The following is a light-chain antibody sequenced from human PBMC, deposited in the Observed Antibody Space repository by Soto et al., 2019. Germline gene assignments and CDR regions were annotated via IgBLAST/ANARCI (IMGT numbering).Light chain of an antibody. CDR1: SSDVGGYNY. J-gene: IGLJ1*01. CDR3: SSYTTTNTYV. V-gene: IGLV2-14*01. Sequence: QSALTQPASVSGSPGQSITISCTGTSSDVGGYNYVSWSQHHPGKAPKLMIYEVSHRPSGVSNPFSGSKSGNTASLTISGLQAEDEADYYCSSYTTTNTYVFGTGTKV. CDR2: EVS.